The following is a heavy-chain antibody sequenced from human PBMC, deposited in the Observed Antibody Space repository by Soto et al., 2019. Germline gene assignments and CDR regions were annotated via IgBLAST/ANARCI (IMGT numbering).Heavy chain of an antibody. CDR3: ARRAYYDILTGYYTEDDYYYYYGMDV. D-gene: IGHD3-9*01. CDR2: ISSSRSTI. Sequence: PGGSLRLSCVASGFTFSTYGMNWVRQAPGKGLEWISYISSSRSTIYYADSVKGRFTISRDNAKNTLYLQMNSLRAEDTAVYYCARRAYYDILTGYYTEDDYYYYYGMDVWGQGTTVTVSS. J-gene: IGHJ6*02. CDR1: GFTFSTYG. V-gene: IGHV3-48*01.